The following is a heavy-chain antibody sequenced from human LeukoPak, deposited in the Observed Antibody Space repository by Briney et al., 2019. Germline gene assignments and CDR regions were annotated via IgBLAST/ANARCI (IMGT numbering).Heavy chain of an antibody. CDR1: GFTFSSYW. CDR2: IKQDGSEK. J-gene: IGHJ5*02. CDR3: ARETSVGTRGGLWGSYRLKWFDP. V-gene: IGHV3-7*01. Sequence: GGSLRLSCAASGFTFSSYWMSWVRQAPGKWLEWVANIKQDGSEKYYVDSVKGRFTISRDNAKNSLYLQMNSLRVEDTAVYYCARETSVGTRGGLWGSYRLKWFDPWGQGTLGNVSS. D-gene: IGHD3-16*02.